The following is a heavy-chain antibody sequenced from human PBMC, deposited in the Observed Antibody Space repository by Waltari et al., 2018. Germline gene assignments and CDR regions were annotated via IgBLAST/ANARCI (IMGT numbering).Heavy chain of an antibody. CDR1: GYTFTSYA. J-gene: IGHJ4*02. Sequence: QVQLVQSGAEVKKPGASVKVSCTASGYTFTSYAMHWVRQAPGQRLEWMGWINAGNGNTKYSQQFQGRVTITRDTSASTAYMELSSLRSEDTAVYYCARVDRGSGWYTASFDYWGQGTLVTVSS. V-gene: IGHV1-3*01. D-gene: IGHD6-19*01. CDR2: INAGNGNT. CDR3: ARVDRGSGWYTASFDY.